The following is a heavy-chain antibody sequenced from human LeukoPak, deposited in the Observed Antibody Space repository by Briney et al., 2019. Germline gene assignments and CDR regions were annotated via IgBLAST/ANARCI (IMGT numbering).Heavy chain of an antibody. CDR2: MYTSGNT. CDR1: GGSISSYY. V-gene: IGHV4-4*07. D-gene: IGHD3-10*01. Sequence: PSETLSLTCTVSGGSISSYYWSWIRQPAGKGLEWIGRMYTSGNTNYNPSLKSRVTISVDTSKNQFSLKLSSVTAADTAVYYCARQGYYYGTGSSGFQHWGQGTLVTVSS. CDR3: ARQGYYYGTGSSGFQH. J-gene: IGHJ1*01.